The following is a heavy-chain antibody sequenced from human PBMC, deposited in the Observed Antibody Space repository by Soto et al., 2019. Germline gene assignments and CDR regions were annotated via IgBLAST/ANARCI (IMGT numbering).Heavy chain of an antibody. CDR3: ERFRFGHQRSLFSF. D-gene: IGHD3-3*01. V-gene: IGHV6-1*01. Sequence: SQTLSLTCAIFGDSVSSKSVAWNWIRQSPSRGLEWLGRTYYRSKWYDDYAVSVKSRITINPDTSKNQFSLQLNSVTPEDTAVISFERFRFGHQRSLFSFWGRGIRAPVSS. J-gene: IGHJ4*02. CDR1: GDSVSSKSVA. CDR2: TYYRSKWYD.